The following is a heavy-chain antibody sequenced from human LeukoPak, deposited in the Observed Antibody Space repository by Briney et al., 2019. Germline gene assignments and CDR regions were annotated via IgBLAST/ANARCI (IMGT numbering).Heavy chain of an antibody. V-gene: IGHV1-8*02. CDR1: GGTFSSYA. D-gene: IGHD3-3*01. J-gene: IGHJ4*02. CDR3: ARGPINDFWSGYYTAVVDY. Sequence: ASVKVSCKASGGTFSSYAINWVRQATGQGLEWMGWMNPNSGNTGYAQKFQGRVTMTRNTSISTAYMELSSLRSEDTAVYYCARGPINDFWSGYYTAVVDYWGQGTLVTVSS. CDR2: MNPNSGNT.